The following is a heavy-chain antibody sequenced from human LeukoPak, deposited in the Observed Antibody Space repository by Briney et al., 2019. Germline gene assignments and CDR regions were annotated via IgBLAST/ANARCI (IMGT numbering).Heavy chain of an antibody. J-gene: IGHJ5*02. CDR2: IIPIFGTA. CDR1: GGTFSSYA. Sequence: SVKVSCKASGGTFSSYAISWVRQAPGQGLEWMGGIIPIFGTANYAQKFQGRVTMITDTSTSTAYMELRSLRSDDTAVYYCAIVRSVAAPNWFDPWGQGTLVTVSS. V-gene: IGHV1-69*05. D-gene: IGHD6-6*01. CDR3: AIVRSVAAPNWFDP.